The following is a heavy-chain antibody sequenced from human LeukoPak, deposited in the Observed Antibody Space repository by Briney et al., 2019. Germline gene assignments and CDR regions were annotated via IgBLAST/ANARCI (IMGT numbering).Heavy chain of an antibody. CDR3: ARHGLPRWATDY. D-gene: IGHD4-23*01. Sequence: PGGSLRLSCAASGFAFSSYAMHWVRQAPGKGLEWLAVVSAHGVDKFYADSVKGRFTISRDNSKNTLFLQMNTLRAEDTALYYCARHGLPRWATDYWGQGTLLTVSS. CDR1: GFAFSSYA. V-gene: IGHV3-30*14. CDR2: VSAHGVDK. J-gene: IGHJ4*02.